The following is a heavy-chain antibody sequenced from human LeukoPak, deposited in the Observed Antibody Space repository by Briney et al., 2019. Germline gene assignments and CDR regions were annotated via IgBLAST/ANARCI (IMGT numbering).Heavy chain of an antibody. CDR2: ISTYNGNT. Sequence: ASVKVSCKASGYTFTSYGISWVRQAPGQGLEWMGWISTYNGNTNYAQKLQGRVTMTTDTSTSTASMELRSLRFDDTAVYYCARPLRYNSGWMGYFDYWGQGTLVTVSS. D-gene: IGHD6-19*01. J-gene: IGHJ4*02. CDR1: GYTFTSYG. CDR3: ARPLRYNSGWMGYFDY. V-gene: IGHV1-18*01.